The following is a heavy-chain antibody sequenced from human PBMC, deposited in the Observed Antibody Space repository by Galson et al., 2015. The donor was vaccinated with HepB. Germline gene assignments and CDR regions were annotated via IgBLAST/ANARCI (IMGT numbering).Heavy chain of an antibody. Sequence: SLRLSCAASGFTFSSYAMHWVRQAPGKGLEWVAVISYDGSNKYYADSVKGRFTISRDNSKNTLYLQLNSLRAEDTAVYYCARGYDAFDYWGQGTLVTVSS. CDR3: ARGYDAFDY. V-gene: IGHV3-30-3*01. J-gene: IGHJ4*02. CDR2: ISYDGSNK. D-gene: IGHD1-1*01. CDR1: GFTFSSYA.